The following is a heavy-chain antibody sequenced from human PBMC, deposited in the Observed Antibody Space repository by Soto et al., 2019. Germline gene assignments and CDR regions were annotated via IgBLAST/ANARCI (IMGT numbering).Heavy chain of an antibody. V-gene: IGHV1-8*01. J-gene: IGHJ4*02. CDR3: ARAVPAARDLHY. CDR2: MNPNSGNT. CDR1: GYTFTSYD. Sequence: QVQLVQSGAEVKKPGASVKVSCKASGYTFTSYDINWVRQATGQGLEWMGWMNPNSGNTGYAQKFQGRVTMTRNTYISTAYMELISLRSDDTAVYYCARAVPAARDLHYCGLVTLVAVSS. D-gene: IGHD2-2*01.